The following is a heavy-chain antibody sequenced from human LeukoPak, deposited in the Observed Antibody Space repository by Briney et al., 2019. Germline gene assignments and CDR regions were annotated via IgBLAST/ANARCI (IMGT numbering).Heavy chain of an antibody. Sequence: GGSLRLSCAASGFNLSDYWMSWVRQAPGKGLEWVANMDQDGSEENYVDSVKGRFTISRDDAKNSLYLQMSSLRAEDTAVYYCARESTEERPGCWGQGTLVTVSS. D-gene: IGHD1-1*01. J-gene: IGHJ4*02. CDR1: GFNLSDYW. V-gene: IGHV3-7*01. CDR3: ARESTEERPGC. CDR2: MDQDGSEE.